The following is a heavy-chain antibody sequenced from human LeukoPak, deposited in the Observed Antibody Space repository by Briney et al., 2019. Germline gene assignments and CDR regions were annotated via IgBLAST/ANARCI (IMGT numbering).Heavy chain of an antibody. CDR3: AGEMATILGDASDI. D-gene: IGHD5-24*01. Sequence: ASVKVSCKASGYTFTGYYMHWVRQAPGQGLEWMGRINPNSGGTNYAQKFQGRVTMTRDTSISTAYMELSRLRSDDTAVYYCAGEMATILGDASDIWGQGTTVTVSS. CDR1: GYTFTGYY. V-gene: IGHV1-2*06. CDR2: INPNSGGT. J-gene: IGHJ3*02.